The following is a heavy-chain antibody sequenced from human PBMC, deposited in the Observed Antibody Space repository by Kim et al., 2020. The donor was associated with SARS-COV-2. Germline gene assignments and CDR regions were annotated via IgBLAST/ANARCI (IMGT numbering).Heavy chain of an antibody. CDR3: ASAAGSSWYGRAFDI. Sequence: ASVKVSCKASGYTFTGYDMHWVRQAPGQGLEWMGWINPNSGGTNYAQKFQGRVTMTRETSISTAYMELSRLRSDDTAVYYCASAAGSSWYGRAFDIWGQGTMVTVSS. J-gene: IGHJ3*02. CDR1: GYTFTGYD. D-gene: IGHD6-13*01. CDR2: INPNSGGT. V-gene: IGHV1-2*02.